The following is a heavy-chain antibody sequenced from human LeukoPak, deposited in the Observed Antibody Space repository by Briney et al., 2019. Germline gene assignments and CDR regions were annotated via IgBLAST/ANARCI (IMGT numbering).Heavy chain of an antibody. CDR3: ARVGTYYRSLDS. CDR1: GGSINDAS. Sequence: PSETLSLTYTVSGGSINDASWNWIRKPPGQGLEWIGYIYHSGGTNYNPSLKSRVTISLDTSKNQFSLKLSSVTAADTAVYYCARVGTYYRSLDSWGQGTLVTVSS. V-gene: IGHV4-59*01. J-gene: IGHJ4*02. CDR2: IYHSGGT. D-gene: IGHD3-10*01.